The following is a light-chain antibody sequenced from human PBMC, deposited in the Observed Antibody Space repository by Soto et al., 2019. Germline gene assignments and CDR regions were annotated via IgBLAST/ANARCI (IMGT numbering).Light chain of an antibody. Sequence: EIVLTQSPGTLSLSPGERATLSCRASQSVSSNYLAWYQQKPGQAPRLLIYGASSRATGIPDRFSGSGSGTDFTLTISRLEPEDFAVYYCQQYGSSPPWTFVQETKVELK. CDR3: QQYGSSPPWT. CDR2: GAS. J-gene: IGKJ1*01. V-gene: IGKV3-20*01. CDR1: QSVSSNY.